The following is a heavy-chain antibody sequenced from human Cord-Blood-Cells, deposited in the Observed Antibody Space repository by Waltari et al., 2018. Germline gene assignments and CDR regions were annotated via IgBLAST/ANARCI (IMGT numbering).Heavy chain of an antibody. J-gene: IGHJ1*01. CDR3: ARDGPRIAAAGTYFQH. D-gene: IGHD6-13*01. CDR2: IIPIFGTA. Sequence: QVQLVQSGAEVKKPGSSVKVSCKASGGTFSSYASSWVRQAPGQGLEWMGGIIPIFGTANYAQKFQGRVTITADESTSTAYMELSSLRSEDTAVYYCARDGPRIAAAGTYFQHWGQGTLVTVSS. V-gene: IGHV1-69*01. CDR1: GGTFSSYA.